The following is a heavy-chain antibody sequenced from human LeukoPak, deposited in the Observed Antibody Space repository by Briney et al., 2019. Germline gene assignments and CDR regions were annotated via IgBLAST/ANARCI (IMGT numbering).Heavy chain of an antibody. CDR2: IYYSGST. Sequence: SETLSLTCTVSGGSISSSSYYWGWIRQPPGKGLEWIGSIYYSGSTYYNPSLKSRVTISVDTSKNQFSLKLSSETAADTAVYYCASTVEMATHYWGQGTLVTVSS. CDR3: ASTVEMATHY. CDR1: GGSISSSSYY. D-gene: IGHD5-24*01. J-gene: IGHJ4*02. V-gene: IGHV4-39*01.